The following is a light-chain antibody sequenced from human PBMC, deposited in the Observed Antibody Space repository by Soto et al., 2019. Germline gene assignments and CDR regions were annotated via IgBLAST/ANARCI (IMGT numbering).Light chain of an antibody. CDR1: QSVSSD. J-gene: IGKJ5*01. V-gene: IGKV3-15*01. CDR3: QQYNNWPIT. CDR2: SAS. Sequence: EVVMTQSPATLSVSPGERATLSCRASQSVSSDLAWYHQKPGQAPRLLIYSASTRATGIPGRFSGSGSGTELTLTISSLQSEDFAVYYCQQYNNWPITFGQGTRLEIK.